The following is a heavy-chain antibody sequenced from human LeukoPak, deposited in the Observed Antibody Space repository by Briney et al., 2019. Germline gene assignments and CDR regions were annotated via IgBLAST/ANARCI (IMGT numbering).Heavy chain of an antibody. J-gene: IGHJ4*02. Sequence: PGGSLRLSCAASGFTFSSYAMSWLRQAPGKGLEWVSAISENGGTTYYADSVKGRSTISRDNSKNTLSLQLNSLRAEDTAVYYCAKEGPTGTTKFDYRGQGTLVTVSS. CDR2: ISENGGTT. CDR3: AKEGPTGTTKFDY. D-gene: IGHD1-1*01. CDR1: GFTFSSYA. V-gene: IGHV3-23*01.